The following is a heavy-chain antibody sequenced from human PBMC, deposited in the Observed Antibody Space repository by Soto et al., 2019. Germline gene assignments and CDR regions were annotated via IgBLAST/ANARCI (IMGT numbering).Heavy chain of an antibody. J-gene: IGHJ6*03. Sequence: SETLSLTCAVYGGSFSGYYWSWIRQPPGKGLEWIGEINHSGSTNYNPSLKSRATISVDTSKNQFSLKLSSVTAADTAVYYCARVLSDYYYYYYYMDVWGKGTTVTVSS. CDR1: GGSFSGYY. CDR2: INHSGST. V-gene: IGHV4-34*01. CDR3: ARVLSDYYYYYYYMDV. D-gene: IGHD5-12*01.